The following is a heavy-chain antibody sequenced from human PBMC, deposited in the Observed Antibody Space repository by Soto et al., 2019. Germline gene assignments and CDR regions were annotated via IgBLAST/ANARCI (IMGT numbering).Heavy chain of an antibody. J-gene: IGHJ5*02. CDR3: ARDWLYCSSASCYWENWFDP. Sequence: ESGGGVVQPGRSLRLSCAASGFIFSTYAMHWVRQAPGKGLEWVAVISYGGSDKYYADSVKGRFTVSRDNSKNTLSLQMNNLRAEDTAVYYCARDWLYCSSASCYWENWFDPWGQGTLVTVSS. D-gene: IGHD2-2*01. V-gene: IGHV3-30-3*01. CDR2: ISYGGSDK. CDR1: GFIFSTYA.